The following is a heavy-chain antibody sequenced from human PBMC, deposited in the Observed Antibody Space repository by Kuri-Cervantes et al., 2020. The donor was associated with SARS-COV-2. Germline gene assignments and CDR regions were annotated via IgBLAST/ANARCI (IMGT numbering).Heavy chain of an antibody. CDR3: ARDLGILGDPKVETDY. Sequence: GESLKISCAASGFTFSSYAMSWVRQAPGKGLEWVAVISYDGSNKYYADSVKGRFTISRDNSKNTLYLQMNSLRAEDTAVYYCARDLGILGDPKVETDYWGQGTLVTVSS. CDR2: ISYDGSNK. J-gene: IGHJ4*02. D-gene: IGHD3-3*01. CDR1: GFTFSSYA. V-gene: IGHV3-30*14.